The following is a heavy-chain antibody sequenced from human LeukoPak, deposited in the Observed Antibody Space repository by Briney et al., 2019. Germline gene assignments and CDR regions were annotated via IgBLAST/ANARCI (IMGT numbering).Heavy chain of an antibody. CDR2: ISGSGGST. V-gene: IGHV3-23*01. CDR3: AKDPLEAVAPPSYYYYGMDV. Sequence: GGSLRLSCAASGLTFSSYAMRWVRQAPGKGLEWVSAISGSGGSTYYADSVKGRFTISRDNSKNTLYLQMNSLRAEDTAVYYCAKDPLEAVAPPSYYYYGMDVWGQGTTVTVSS. D-gene: IGHD6-19*01. J-gene: IGHJ6*02. CDR1: GLTFSSYA.